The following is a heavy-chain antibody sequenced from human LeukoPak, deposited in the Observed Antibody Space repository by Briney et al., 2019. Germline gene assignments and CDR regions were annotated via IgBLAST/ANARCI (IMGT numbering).Heavy chain of an antibody. CDR2: ISGDGGST. CDR1: GFTFDDYA. J-gene: IGHJ6*02. CDR3: AKDPSPTYYDILTGFYYYYGMDV. D-gene: IGHD3-9*01. Sequence: PGGSLRLSCAASGFTFDDYAMHWVRQAPGKGLEWVSLISGDGGSTYYADSVKGRSTISRDNSKNSLYLQMNSLRTEDTALYYCAKDPSPTYYDILTGFYYYYGMDVWGQGTTVTVSS. V-gene: IGHV3-43*02.